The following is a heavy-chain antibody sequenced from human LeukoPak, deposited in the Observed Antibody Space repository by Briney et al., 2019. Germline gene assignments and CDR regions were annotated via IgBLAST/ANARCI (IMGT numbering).Heavy chain of an antibody. D-gene: IGHD2-2*01. CDR1: GSTFSTYW. CDR3: ARVLPVASRDY. J-gene: IGHJ4*02. CDR2: IKQDGSDK. Sequence: GGSLRLSCAASGSTFSTYWMSWVRQATGKGLEWVANIKQDGSDKFYVDSVKGRFTISRDNAKNSMYLQMNSLRAEDTAVYYCARVLPVASRDYWGQGTLVTVSS. V-gene: IGHV3-7*01.